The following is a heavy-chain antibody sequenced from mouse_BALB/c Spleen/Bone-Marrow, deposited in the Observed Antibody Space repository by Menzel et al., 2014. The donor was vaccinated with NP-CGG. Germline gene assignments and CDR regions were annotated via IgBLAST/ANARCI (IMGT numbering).Heavy chain of an antibody. D-gene: IGHD4-1*01. J-gene: IGHJ2*01. CDR2: ISSGSSTI. CDR3: TRGGNWDDFDS. CDR1: GFTFSSFG. Sequence: DVQLVESGGGLVQPGGSRKLSCAASGFTFSSFGMHWVRQAPEKGLEWVAYISSGSSTIFYADTVKGRFTVSRDNPKNTLFLQMTRIRSEDTAMYFCTRGGNWDDFDSWGQGTTLTVSS. V-gene: IGHV5-17*02.